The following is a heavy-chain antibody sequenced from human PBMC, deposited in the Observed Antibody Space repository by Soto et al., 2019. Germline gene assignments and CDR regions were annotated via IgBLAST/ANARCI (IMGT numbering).Heavy chain of an antibody. Sequence: LRLSCAASGFTFDDYAMHWVRQAPGKGLEWVSGISWNSGSIGYADSVKGRFTISRDNAKNSLYLQMNSLRAEDTALYYCAKDYYDSSGYYYYYYGMDVWGQGTTVTVSS. CDR1: GFTFDDYA. J-gene: IGHJ6*02. CDR3: AKDYYDSSGYYYYYYGMDV. D-gene: IGHD3-22*01. V-gene: IGHV3-9*01. CDR2: ISWNSGSI.